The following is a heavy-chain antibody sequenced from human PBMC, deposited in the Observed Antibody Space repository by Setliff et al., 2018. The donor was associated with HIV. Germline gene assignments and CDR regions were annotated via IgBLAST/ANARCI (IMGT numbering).Heavy chain of an antibody. CDR1: GFTFSSYS. J-gene: IGHJ4*02. Sequence: GGSLRLSCAASGFTFSSYSMSWVRQAPGKGLEWVANIKQDGSEKDYVDSVKGRFTISRDNAKNSLYLQMNSLRAEDTAVYYCARRPLYYFDYWGQGTLVTVSS. CDR3: ARRPLYYFDY. CDR2: IKQDGSEK. V-gene: IGHV3-7*01.